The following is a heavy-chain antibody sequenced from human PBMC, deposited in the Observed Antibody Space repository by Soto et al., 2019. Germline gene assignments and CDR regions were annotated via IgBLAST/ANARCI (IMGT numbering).Heavy chain of an antibody. Sequence: EVQLLESGGGLVQPGGSLRLSCAASGFTFSSYAMSWVRQAPGKGLEWVSAISGSGGSTYYADSVKGRFTIPRDNSKNTLYLQMNSLRAEDTAVYYCAKDGSRYNWFDPWGQGTLLTVSS. V-gene: IGHV3-23*01. D-gene: IGHD6-25*01. CDR2: ISGSGGST. CDR3: AKDGSRYNWFDP. J-gene: IGHJ5*02. CDR1: GFTFSSYA.